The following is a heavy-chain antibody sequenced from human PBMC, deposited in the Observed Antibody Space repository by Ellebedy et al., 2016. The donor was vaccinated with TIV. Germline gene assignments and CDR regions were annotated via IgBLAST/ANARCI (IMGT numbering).Heavy chain of an antibody. J-gene: IGHJ3*02. CDR3: ARRWLRFRHDAFDI. D-gene: IGHD5-12*01. CDR1: GGSFSGYY. V-gene: IGHV4-34*01. CDR2: INHSGST. Sequence: SETLSLXXAVYGGSFSGYYWSWIRQPPGKGLEWIGEINHSGSTNYNPSPKSRVTISVDTSKNQFSLKLSSVTAADTAVYYCARRWLRFRHDAFDIWGHGTMVTVSS.